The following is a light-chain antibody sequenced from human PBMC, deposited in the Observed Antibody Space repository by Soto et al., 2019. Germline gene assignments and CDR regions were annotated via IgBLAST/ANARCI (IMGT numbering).Light chain of an antibody. CDR1: QSVLYSSNNKNY. J-gene: IGKJ2*01. CDR3: QQYYSTPPAYT. Sequence: DIVMTQSPDSLAVSLGERATINCKSSQSVLYSSNNKNYLAWYQQKPGQPPKLLIYWASTRESGVPDRLSGSGSGTDFTLTISSLQAEDVAVYYCQQYYSTPPAYTFGQGTKLEIK. CDR2: WAS. V-gene: IGKV4-1*01.